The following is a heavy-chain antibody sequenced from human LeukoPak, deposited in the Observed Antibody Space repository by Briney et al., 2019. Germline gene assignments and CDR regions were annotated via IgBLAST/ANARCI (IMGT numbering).Heavy chain of an antibody. D-gene: IGHD6-25*01. CDR3: ARDRAAFDS. CDR2: ITGRGGNT. J-gene: IGHJ4*02. Sequence: GGSLRLSCAASGFTFSSFPMSWVRQAPGKGLQWVSGITGRGGNTYYADSVEGRFTISRDNSKNTLSLQMDSLRAEDTAIYYCARDRAAFDSWGQGALVTVSS. V-gene: IGHV3-23*01. CDR1: GFTFSSFP.